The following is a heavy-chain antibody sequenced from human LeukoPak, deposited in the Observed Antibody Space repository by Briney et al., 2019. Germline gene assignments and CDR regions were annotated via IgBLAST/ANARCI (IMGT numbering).Heavy chain of an antibody. V-gene: IGHV3-7*04. CDR3: VGGSGWLPDY. J-gene: IGHJ4*02. D-gene: IGHD6-19*01. CDR1: GFTFSSYW. Sequence: GGSLRLSCAASGFTFSSYWMSWVRQAPGKGLEWVANIKKDGSEKYYVDSAKGRFTISRDNAKNSLYLQMNSLRADDTAVYYCVGGSGWLPDYWGQGTLVTVSS. CDR2: IKKDGSEK.